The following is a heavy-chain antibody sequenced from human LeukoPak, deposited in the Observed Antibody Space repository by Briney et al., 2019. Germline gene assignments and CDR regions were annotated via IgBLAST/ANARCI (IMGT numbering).Heavy chain of an antibody. V-gene: IGHV3-23*01. D-gene: IGHD3-22*01. CDR2: ISGSGGST. CDR3: ANYVGHSSGYYY. CDR1: GLTFSSYA. J-gene: IGHJ4*02. Sequence: GGSLRLSCAASGLTFSSYAMSWVRQAPGKGLEWVSAISGSGGSTYYADSVKSRFTISRDNSKNTLYLQMNSLRAEDTAVYYCANYVGHSSGYYYWGQGTLVTVSS.